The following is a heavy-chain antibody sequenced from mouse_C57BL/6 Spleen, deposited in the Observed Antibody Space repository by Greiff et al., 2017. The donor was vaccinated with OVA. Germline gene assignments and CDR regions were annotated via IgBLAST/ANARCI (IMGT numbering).Heavy chain of an antibody. Sequence: QVQLQQSGAELARPGASVKLSCKASGYTFTSSGISWVPPRTGQGLEWIGEIYPRSGNTYYNEKFKGKATLTADKSSSTAYMELRSLTSEDSAVYFCARSHGYSVYWYFDVWGTGTTVTVSS. CDR3: ARSHGYSVYWYFDV. J-gene: IGHJ1*03. D-gene: IGHD2-3*01. CDR2: IYPRSGNT. CDR1: GYTFTSSG. V-gene: IGHV1-81*01.